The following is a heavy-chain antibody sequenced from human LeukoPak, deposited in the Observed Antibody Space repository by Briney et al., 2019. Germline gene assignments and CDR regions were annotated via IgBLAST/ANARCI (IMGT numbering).Heavy chain of an antibody. V-gene: IGHV1-69*05. CDR3: ARDRVGCSSTSCYDAFDI. D-gene: IGHD2-2*01. Sequence: SVKVSCKASGGTFSSCAISWVRQAPGQGLEWMGGTIPIFGTANYAQKFQGRVTITTDESTSTAYMELSSLRSEDTAVYYCARDRVGCSSTSCYDAFDIWGQGTMVTVSS. J-gene: IGHJ3*02. CDR2: TIPIFGTA. CDR1: GGTFSSCA.